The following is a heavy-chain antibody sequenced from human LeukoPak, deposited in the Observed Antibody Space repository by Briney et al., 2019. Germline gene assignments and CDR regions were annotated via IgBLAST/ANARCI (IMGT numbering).Heavy chain of an antibody. V-gene: IGHV3-23*01. CDR2: ISGSSGTT. Sequence: PGGSLRLSCAASGFTFSSYAMSWVRQAPGKGLEWVSAISGSSGTTYYADSVKGRFTISRDNSKNTLYLQMNSLRAEDTAVYYCARHCNGDRYRLFDYWGQGTLVTVSS. CDR3: ARHCNGDRYRLFDY. D-gene: IGHD2-21*02. J-gene: IGHJ4*02. CDR1: GFTFSSYA.